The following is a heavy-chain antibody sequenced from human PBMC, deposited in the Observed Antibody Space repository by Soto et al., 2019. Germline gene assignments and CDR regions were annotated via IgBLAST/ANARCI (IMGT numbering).Heavy chain of an antibody. Sequence: GGSLRLSCAASGFTFGKYWMHWVRQAPGKGLVGGXXXNXYXXXIXXXXSVKGRFTISRDNAKNTLYLQMNSLKVEDTAVYYWTRGGLEPFDFWGQGALVTVSS. D-gene: IGHD1-1*01. J-gene: IGHJ4*02. CDR2: XNXYXXXI. CDR3: TRGGLEPFDF. V-gene: IGHV3-74*01. CDR1: GFTFGKYW.